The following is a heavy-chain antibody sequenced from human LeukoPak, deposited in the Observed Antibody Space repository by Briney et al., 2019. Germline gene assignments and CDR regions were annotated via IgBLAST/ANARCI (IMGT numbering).Heavy chain of an antibody. CDR1: GFSFSNYA. V-gene: IGHV3-23*01. Sequence: PGGPLRLSCVASGFSFSNYAINWVRQAPGKGLEWVSAISGSGGTIFYADSVKGRFAISRDNSKNTLYLQMTSLRAEDTAVYYCAKTYVDTTFFDSWGQGTRVTVSS. CDR2: ISGSGGTI. D-gene: IGHD5-18*01. CDR3: AKTYVDTTFFDS. J-gene: IGHJ4*02.